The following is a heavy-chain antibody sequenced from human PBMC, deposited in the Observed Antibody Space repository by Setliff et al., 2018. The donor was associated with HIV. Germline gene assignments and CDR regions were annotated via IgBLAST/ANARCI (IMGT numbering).Heavy chain of an antibody. V-gene: IGHV1-46*01. J-gene: IGHJ6*03. Sequence: VASVKVSCKASGDIFTSYYMHWVRQAPGQGLEWMGIINPSGGSTNYAQKFQGRVTMTRDTSTSTVYMELSSLRSEDTAVYYCARAGRSGSYNHYYYYYMDVWGKGTTVTVSS. CDR2: INPSGGST. D-gene: IGHD1-26*01. CDR3: ARAGRSGSYNHYYYYYMDV. CDR1: GDIFTSYY.